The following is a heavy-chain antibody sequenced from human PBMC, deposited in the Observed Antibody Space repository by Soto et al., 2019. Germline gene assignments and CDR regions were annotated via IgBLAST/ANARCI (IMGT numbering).Heavy chain of an antibody. Sequence: SETLSLTCTVSGGSISSGGYYWSWIRQHPGKGLEWIGYIYYSGSTYYNPPLKSRVTISVDTSKNQFSLKLSSVTAADTAVYYCARFGRGTVYFDYRGQGTLVTVSS. CDR2: IYYSGST. V-gene: IGHV4-31*03. CDR1: GGSISSGGYY. CDR3: ARFGRGTVYFDY. J-gene: IGHJ4*02. D-gene: IGHD1-1*01.